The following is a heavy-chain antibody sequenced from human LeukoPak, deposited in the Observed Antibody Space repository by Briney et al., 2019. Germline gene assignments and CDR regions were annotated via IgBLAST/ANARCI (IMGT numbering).Heavy chain of an antibody. CDR1: GFTFSSYA. CDR3: AKTMEDFWSGPYYYYGMDV. V-gene: IGHV3-30*04. Sequence: AGGSLRLSCAASGFTFSSYAMHWVRQAPGKGLEWVAVISYDGSNKYYADSVKGRFTISRDNSKNTLYLQMNSLRAEDTAVYYCAKTMEDFWSGPYYYYGMDVWGQGTTVTVSS. CDR2: ISYDGSNK. D-gene: IGHD3-3*01. J-gene: IGHJ6*02.